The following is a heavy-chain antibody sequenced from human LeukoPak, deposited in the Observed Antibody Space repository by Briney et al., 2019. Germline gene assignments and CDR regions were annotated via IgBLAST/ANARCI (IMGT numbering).Heavy chain of an antibody. CDR3: AKDVRGNGYYFDY. CDR2: ISGSGDNT. D-gene: IGHD3-10*02. CDR1: GFIFNNYA. V-gene: IGHV3-23*01. Sequence: GGSLRLSCAASGFIFNNYAMGWVRQAPGKGLEWVSAISGSGDNTYYGDSVKGRFTISRDNSKNTLYLQVNSLRAEDTALYYCAKDVRGNGYYFDYWGQGTLVTVSS. J-gene: IGHJ4*02.